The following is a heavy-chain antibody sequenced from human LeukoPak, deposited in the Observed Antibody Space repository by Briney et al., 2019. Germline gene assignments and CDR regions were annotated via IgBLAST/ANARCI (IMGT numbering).Heavy chain of an antibody. CDR3: ARAEVVGAHLRSGYFQH. V-gene: IGHV4-4*02. Sequence: SGTLSLTCAVSGGSISSSNWWSWVRQPPGKGLEWIGETYHSGSTNYNPSLKSRVTISVDKSKNQFSLNVSSVTAADTAVYYCARAEVVGAHLRSGYFQHWGQGTLVIVSS. J-gene: IGHJ1*01. D-gene: IGHD1-26*01. CDR1: GGSISSSNW. CDR2: TYHSGST.